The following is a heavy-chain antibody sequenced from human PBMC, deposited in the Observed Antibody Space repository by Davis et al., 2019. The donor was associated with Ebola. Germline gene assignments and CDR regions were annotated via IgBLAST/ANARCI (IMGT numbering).Heavy chain of an antibody. J-gene: IGHJ6*02. V-gene: IGHV1-3*01. CDR2: MNAGNGNT. Sequence: GESLKISCEASGFIFSRHGMNWVRQAPGQRLEWMGWMNAGNGNTKYSQKFQGRVTITRDTSASTAYMELSSLRSEDTAVYYCARDGGELLWFGESSRGMDVWGQGTTVTVSS. CDR3: ARDGGELLWFGESSRGMDV. CDR1: GFIFSRHG. D-gene: IGHD3-10*01.